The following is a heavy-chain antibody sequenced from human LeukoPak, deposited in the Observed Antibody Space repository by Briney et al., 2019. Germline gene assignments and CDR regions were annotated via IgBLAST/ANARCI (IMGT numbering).Heavy chain of an antibody. CDR3: ARDRGTVAYYYYYYMDV. CDR2: IYHSGST. V-gene: IGHV4-4*02. J-gene: IGHJ6*03. Sequence: ASETLSLTCAVSGGSISSSNWWSWVRRPPGKGLEWIGEIYHSGSTNYNPSLKSRVTISVDKSKNQFSLKLSSVTAADTAVYYCARDRGTVAYYYYYYMDVWGKGTTVTVSS. CDR1: GGSISSSNW. D-gene: IGHD4-23*01.